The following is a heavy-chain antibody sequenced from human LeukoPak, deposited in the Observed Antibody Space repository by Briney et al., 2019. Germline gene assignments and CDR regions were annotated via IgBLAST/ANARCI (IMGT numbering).Heavy chain of an antibody. Sequence: PGGSLRLSCAASGFTFSSYAMSWVRQAPGKGLEWVSAISGSGGSAYYADSVKGRFTISRDNSKNTLYLQMNSLRAEDTAVYYCAKAPKMGDSSGYCVWGQGTLVTVSS. D-gene: IGHD3-22*01. J-gene: IGHJ4*02. CDR1: GFTFSSYA. V-gene: IGHV3-23*01. CDR2: ISGSGGSA. CDR3: AKAPKMGDSSGYCV.